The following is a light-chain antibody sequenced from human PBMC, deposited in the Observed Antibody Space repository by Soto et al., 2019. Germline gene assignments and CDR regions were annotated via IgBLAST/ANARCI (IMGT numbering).Light chain of an antibody. CDR2: DDN. V-gene: IGLV1-51*01. CDR1: SSNIGNNF. Sequence: QSVLTQPPSMSAAPGQKVTISCSGSSSNIGNNFVSWYQQLPGTAPKLLIYDDNKRPSGIPDRFSGSKSGTSATLGITGRQTGDEADYYCGTWDSSLSAGYVFGTGTKLTVL. CDR3: GTWDSSLSAGYV. J-gene: IGLJ1*01.